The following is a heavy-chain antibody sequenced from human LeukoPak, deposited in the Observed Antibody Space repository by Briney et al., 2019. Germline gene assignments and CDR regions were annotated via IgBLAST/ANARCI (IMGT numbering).Heavy chain of an antibody. CDR1: GYTFTGYY. Sequence: ASVKVSCKASGYTFTGYYMHWVRQAPGQGLEWMGWINPNSGGTNYAQKFQGRVTMTRDTSISTAYMELSRLRSDDTAVYYCASRGGYYYDSSGYYYDYWGQGTLVTVSS. V-gene: IGHV1-2*02. CDR3: ASRGGYYYDSSGYYYDY. CDR2: INPNSGGT. D-gene: IGHD3-22*01. J-gene: IGHJ4*02.